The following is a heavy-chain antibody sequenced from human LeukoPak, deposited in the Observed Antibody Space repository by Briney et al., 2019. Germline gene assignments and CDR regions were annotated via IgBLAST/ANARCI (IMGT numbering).Heavy chain of an antibody. CDR2: INSDGSST. Sequence: PGGSLRLSCAASGFTFSSYWMHWVRQAPGKGLVWVSRINSDGSSTSYADSVKGRFTISRDNAKNTLYLQMNSLRAEDTAVYYCARVGLGAAEYYYYYYGMDVWGKGTTVTVSS. CDR1: GFTFSSYW. V-gene: IGHV3-74*01. D-gene: IGHD6-13*01. CDR3: ARVGLGAAEYYYYYYGMDV. J-gene: IGHJ6*04.